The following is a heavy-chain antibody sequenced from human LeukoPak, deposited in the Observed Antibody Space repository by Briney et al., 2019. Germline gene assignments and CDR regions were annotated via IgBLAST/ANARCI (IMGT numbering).Heavy chain of an antibody. J-gene: IGHJ4*02. CDR1: GGSISSYY. Sequence: PETLSLTCTVSGGSISSYYWSWIRHPPGKGLEWIGYIYYSGSTNYNPSLKSRVTISVDTSKNQFSLKLSSVTAADTAVYYCARQRGSSSSWYFDYWGQGTLVTVSS. CDR3: ARQRGSSSSWYFDY. D-gene: IGHD6-13*01. CDR2: IYYSGST. V-gene: IGHV4-59*08.